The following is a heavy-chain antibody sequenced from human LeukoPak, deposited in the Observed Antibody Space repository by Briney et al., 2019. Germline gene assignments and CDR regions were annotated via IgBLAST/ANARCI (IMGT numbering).Heavy chain of an antibody. CDR2: IYYSGST. CDR1: GASISSGSYY. V-gene: IGHV4-61*01. Sequence: SETLSLTCTVSGASISSGSYYWSWIRQPPGKGLEWIGYIYYSGSTNYNPSLKSRVTISVDTSKNQFSLKLSSVTAADTAVYYCARMRDAFDIWGQGTMVTVSS. J-gene: IGHJ3*02. CDR3: ARMRDAFDI.